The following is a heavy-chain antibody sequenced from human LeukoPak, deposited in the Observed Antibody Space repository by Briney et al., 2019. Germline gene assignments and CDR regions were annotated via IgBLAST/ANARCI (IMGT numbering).Heavy chain of an antibody. D-gene: IGHD4-17*01. V-gene: IGHV3-23*01. CDR2: ITAGGGT. Sequence: GGSLTLSCAASGLIFSNYAMTWVRQAPGKGLEWVSSITAGGGTSYTDSVKGRFTVYRDSSKNTLYLQMNSLRAGDTALYYCAKDPNGDYVGAFDSWGQGTMVTLSS. CDR1: GLIFSNYA. CDR3: AKDPNGDYVGAFDS. J-gene: IGHJ3*01.